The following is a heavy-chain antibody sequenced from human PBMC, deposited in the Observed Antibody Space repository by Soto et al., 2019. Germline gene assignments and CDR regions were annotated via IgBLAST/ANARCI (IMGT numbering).Heavy chain of an antibody. CDR1: GGSLIGYY. V-gene: IGHV4-34*01. CDR3: ATVNTVTSYLFES. J-gene: IGHJ4*01. Sequence: SETLSLTCTVHGGSLIGYYWSWIRQPPGKGLEWIGEINHSGDTNYNPSLKSRISISIDTSKNQFSLTVTSVTAADTALYYCATVNTVTSYLFESWGQGTLATVYS. D-gene: IGHD4-17*01. CDR2: INHSGDT.